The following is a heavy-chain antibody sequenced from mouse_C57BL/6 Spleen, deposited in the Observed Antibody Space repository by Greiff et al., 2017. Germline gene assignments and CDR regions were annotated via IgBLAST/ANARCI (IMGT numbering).Heavy chain of an antibody. V-gene: IGHV1-15*01. Sequence: QVQLQQSGAELVRPGASVTLSCKASGYSFTDYEMHWVKQTPVHGLEWIGAIDPETGGTAYNQKFKGKAILTADKSSSTAYMELRSLTSEDSAVYYCTRSEGDYDYFDYWGQGTTLTVSS. D-gene: IGHD2-4*01. CDR2: IDPETGGT. J-gene: IGHJ2*01. CDR1: GYSFTDYE. CDR3: TRSEGDYDYFDY.